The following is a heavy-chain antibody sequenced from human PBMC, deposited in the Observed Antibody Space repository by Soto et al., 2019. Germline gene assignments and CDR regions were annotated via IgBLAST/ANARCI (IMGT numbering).Heavy chain of an antibody. CDR3: ARDLGYYDSSGYFDY. V-gene: IGHV3-11*01. Sequence: SVGSLRLSCAASGFTFSDYYMSWIRQAPGKGLEWVSYISSSGSIIYYADSVKGRFTISRDNAKNSLYLQMNSLRAEDTAVYYCARDLGYYDSSGYFDYWGQGTLVTVSS. CDR1: GFTFSDYY. CDR2: ISSSGSII. D-gene: IGHD3-22*01. J-gene: IGHJ4*02.